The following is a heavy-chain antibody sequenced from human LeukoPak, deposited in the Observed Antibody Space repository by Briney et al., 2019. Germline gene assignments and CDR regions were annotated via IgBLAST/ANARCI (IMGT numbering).Heavy chain of an antibody. V-gene: IGHV3-48*01. CDR3: ARAKPPDF. Sequence: GGSLRLSCAASGFTFSSYSMNWVRQAPGKGLEWVSYISGSSTTIYYTDSVKGRFTVFRDSAKNPLYLQMNSLRAEDTAVYYCARAKPPDFWGQGTLVTVSS. CDR2: ISGSSTTI. J-gene: IGHJ4*02. CDR1: GFTFSSYS.